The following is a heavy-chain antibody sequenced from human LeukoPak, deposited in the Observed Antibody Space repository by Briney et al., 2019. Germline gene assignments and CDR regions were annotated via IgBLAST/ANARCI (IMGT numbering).Heavy chain of an antibody. CDR1: GGSISSYY. J-gene: IGHJ3*02. CDR3: AGGSSIAAPADAFDI. CDR2: IYTSGST. Sequence: TSETLSLTCTVSGGSISSYYWSWIRQPAGKGLEWIGRIYTSGSTNYNPSLKSRVTMSVDTSKNQFSLKLSSVTAADTAVYYCAGGSSIAAPADAFDIWGQGTMVTVSS. V-gene: IGHV4-4*07. D-gene: IGHD6-6*01.